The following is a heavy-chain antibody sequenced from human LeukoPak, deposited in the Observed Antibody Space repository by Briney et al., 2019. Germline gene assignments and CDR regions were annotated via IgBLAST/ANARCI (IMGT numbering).Heavy chain of an antibody. CDR2: MNPNSGNT. D-gene: IGHD3-22*01. CDR3: ARDGYFDSSGQNTYGVDV. J-gene: IGHJ6*02. Sequence: APVKVSCKASGYTFTSYDINWVRQATGQGLEWMGWMNPNSGNTGYAQKFQGRVTMTRNTSISTAYMELRSLRSDDTAVYYCARDGYFDSSGQNTYGVDVWGQGTTVTVSS. CDR1: GYTFTSYD. V-gene: IGHV1-8*01.